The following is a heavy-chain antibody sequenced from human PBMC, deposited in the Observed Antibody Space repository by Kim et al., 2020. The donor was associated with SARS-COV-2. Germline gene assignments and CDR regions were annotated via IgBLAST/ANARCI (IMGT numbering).Heavy chain of an antibody. CDR1: GGTFSSYA. D-gene: IGHD2-2*01. CDR2: IIPIFGTA. Sequence: SVKVSCKASGGTFSSYAISWVRQAPGQGLEWMGGIIPIFGTANYAQKFQGRVTITADESTSTAYMELSSLRSEDTAGYYCARAWVGYCSSTSCLQAAGGKFDYWGQGGLVTVSS. J-gene: IGHJ4*02. CDR3: ARAWVGYCSSTSCLQAAGGKFDY. V-gene: IGHV1-69*13.